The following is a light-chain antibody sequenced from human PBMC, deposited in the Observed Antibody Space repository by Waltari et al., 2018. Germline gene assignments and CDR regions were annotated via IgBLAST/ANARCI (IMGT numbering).Light chain of an antibody. CDR2: TAS. CDR3: QQNYGTPLT. Sequence: IQMAQSPPSPSASLGVRVAITSQASPSISRGVSWYQQKPGQAPNLLIFTASNLQSVVPSRFSGSGSGTDFTLTISDLQPEDFAAYFCQQNYGTPLTFGGGTKVEIK. J-gene: IGKJ4*01. V-gene: IGKV1-39*01. CDR1: PSISRG.